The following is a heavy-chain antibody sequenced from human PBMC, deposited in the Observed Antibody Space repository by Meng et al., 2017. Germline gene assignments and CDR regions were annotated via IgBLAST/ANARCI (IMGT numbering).Heavy chain of an antibody. Sequence: ASVKVSCKASGYTFTSYDINWVRQATGQGLEWMGWMNPNSGNTGYAQKFQGRVTITRNTSISTAYMELSSLRSEDTAVYYCARTKGWDCSSTSCERLYYYYYYGMDVWGQGTTVTVSS. CDR2: MNPNSGNT. V-gene: IGHV1-8*03. CDR1: GYTFTSYD. D-gene: IGHD2-2*01. CDR3: ARTKGWDCSSTSCERLYYYYYYGMDV. J-gene: IGHJ6*02.